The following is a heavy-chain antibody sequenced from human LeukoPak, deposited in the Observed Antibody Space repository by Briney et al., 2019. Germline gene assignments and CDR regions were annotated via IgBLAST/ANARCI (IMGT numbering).Heavy chain of an antibody. CDR1: GFTFSRYW. CDR2: VKQEGGEK. CDR3: ARERLWEPMPPDC. D-gene: IGHD1-26*01. Sequence: PGGSLRLSCEASGFTFSRYWMAWVRQAPGKGLEWVAIVKQEGGEKHYADSVRGRFSISRDNAQKLLYLQMHSLRAEDSAVYCCARERLWEPMPPDCWGQGTLVTVSS. V-gene: IGHV3-7*01. J-gene: IGHJ4*02.